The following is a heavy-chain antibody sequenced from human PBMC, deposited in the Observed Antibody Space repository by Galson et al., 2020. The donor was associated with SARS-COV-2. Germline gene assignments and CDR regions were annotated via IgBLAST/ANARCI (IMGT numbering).Heavy chain of an antibody. CDR2: LHPDDVK. CDR3: AHRRAAAAGHFWHY. V-gene: IGHV2-5*02. CDR1: GFSLSTSGVG. Sequence: APTLMNLSQPLIMTCTFSGFSLSTSGVGVRWFRHPLGKVLLWLALLHPDDVKRYSPSLKGRLTITKDTSKNQVVLTMTNMYLVDSATYYCAHRRAAAAGHFWHYGGHGTLVTGSS. D-gene: IGHD6-13*01. J-gene: IGHJ4*01.